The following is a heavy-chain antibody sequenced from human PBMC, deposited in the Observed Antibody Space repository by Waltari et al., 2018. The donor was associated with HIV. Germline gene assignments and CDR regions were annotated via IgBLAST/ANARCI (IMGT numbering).Heavy chain of an antibody. J-gene: IGHJ3*02. D-gene: IGHD4-17*01. CDR1: GFKFDDYA. CDR2: ISWNSDTI. Sequence: EVQLVESGGGLVQPGGSLGLFCAASGFKFDDYAMHWVRQAPGKGLEWVSGISWNSDTIGYADSVKGRFTISRDNAKKSLSLQMNSLRAEDTALYYCAKVAMTAVTSYAIDIWGQGTMVTVSS. CDR3: AKVAMTAVTSYAIDI. V-gene: IGHV3-9*01.